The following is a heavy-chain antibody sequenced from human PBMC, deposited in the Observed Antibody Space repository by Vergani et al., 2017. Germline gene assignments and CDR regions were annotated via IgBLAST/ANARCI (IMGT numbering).Heavy chain of an antibody. Sequence: EVQLVESGGGLIQPGRSLRLSCAASGFTFDDYAMHWVRQAPGKGLEWVSGISVSGGSTYYADSVKGRFTISRDNSKNTLYLQMNSLRAEDTAVYYCARIREAPYYMDVWGKGTTVTVSS. CDR1: GFTFDDYA. J-gene: IGHJ6*03. D-gene: IGHD1-26*01. CDR2: ISVSGGST. CDR3: ARIREAPYYMDV. V-gene: IGHV3-23*04.